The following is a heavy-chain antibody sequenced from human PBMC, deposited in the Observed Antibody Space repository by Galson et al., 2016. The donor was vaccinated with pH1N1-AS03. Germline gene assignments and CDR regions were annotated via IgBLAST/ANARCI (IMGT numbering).Heavy chain of an antibody. V-gene: IGHV4-4*07. J-gene: IGHJ4*02. Sequence: ETLSLTCSVSGGSISGNFWTWIRQPAGEGLEWIGRMDSSGRKNYNSSLESRVTLSVDTSKNQFSLRLTSVTAADTAVYYCTRESSGLGRGLDYWGQGTLVTVSS. D-gene: IGHD3-10*01. CDR2: MDSSGRK. CDR3: TRESSGLGRGLDY. CDR1: GGSISGNF.